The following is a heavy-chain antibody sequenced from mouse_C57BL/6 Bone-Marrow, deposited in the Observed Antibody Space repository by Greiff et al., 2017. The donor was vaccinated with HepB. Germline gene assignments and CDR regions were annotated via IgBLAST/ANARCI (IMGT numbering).Heavy chain of an antibody. J-gene: IGHJ2*01. CDR1: GYTFTSYW. CDR2: IYPGSGST. CDR3: AVYGNYDY. D-gene: IGHD2-1*01. V-gene: IGHV1-55*01. Sequence: QVQLKQPGAELVKPGASVKMSCKASGYTFTSYWITWVKQRPGQGLEWIGDIYPGSGSTNYNGKFKGKATLTADKSSSTAYMQLSSLTSEDSAVYFCAVYGNYDYWGQGTTLTVSS.